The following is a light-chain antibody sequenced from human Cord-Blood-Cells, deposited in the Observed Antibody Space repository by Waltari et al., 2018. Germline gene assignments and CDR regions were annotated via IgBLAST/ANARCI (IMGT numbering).Light chain of an antibody. Sequence: EIVLTQSPGTLSLSPGERATLSCRASQSVSSSYLAWSQQNPGQAPGLLIYGASSRASGLPDRVSGSVSGTDVTVTNSRLEPEDFAVYYCQQYGSSPLTFGGGTKVEIK. V-gene: IGKV3-20*01. J-gene: IGKJ4*01. CDR1: QSVSSSY. CDR2: GAS. CDR3: QQYGSSPLT.